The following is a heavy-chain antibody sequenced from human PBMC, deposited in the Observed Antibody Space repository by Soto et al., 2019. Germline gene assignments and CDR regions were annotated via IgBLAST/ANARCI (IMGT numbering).Heavy chain of an antibody. D-gene: IGHD6-13*01. CDR1: GFTFSNYA. CDR3: AKNERYRSRELDY. CDR2: ISGSGGNT. V-gene: IGHV3-23*01. J-gene: IGHJ4*02. Sequence: GGSLRLSCAAPGFTFSNYAMSWVRQAPGKGLEWVSVISGSGGNTYYADSVRGRLTISRDNSKNTLYLQMNSLRAEDTAVYYCAKNERYRSRELDYWGQGTLVTVSS.